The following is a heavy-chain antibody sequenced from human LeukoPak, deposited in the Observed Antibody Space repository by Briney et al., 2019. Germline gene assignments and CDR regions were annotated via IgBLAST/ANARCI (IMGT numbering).Heavy chain of an antibody. J-gene: IGHJ4*02. D-gene: IGHD4-17*01. CDR2: ISGSGGST. Sequence: PGGSLRLSCAASGFTFSSYAMSWVRQAPGKGLEWVSAISGSGGSTYYADSVKGRFTISRDNSKNTLYLQMNSLRAEDTAVYYCAEDADGDYFGPMDYWGQGTLVTVSS. CDR1: GFTFSSYA. CDR3: AEDADGDYFGPMDY. V-gene: IGHV3-23*01.